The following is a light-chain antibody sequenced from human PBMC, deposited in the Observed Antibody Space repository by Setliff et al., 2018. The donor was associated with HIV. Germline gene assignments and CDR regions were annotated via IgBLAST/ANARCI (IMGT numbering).Light chain of an antibody. J-gene: IGLJ1*01. CDR3: CSYAGSRIFYV. Sequence: QSALTQPASVSGSPGQSITISCTGSSNDVGGYDYVSWYHQQSGKAPKLVIYDVSHRPSGVSDRFSGSKSGNTASLTISGLQAEDEADYYCCSYAGSRIFYVFGTGTKVTVL. V-gene: IGLV2-14*03. CDR2: DVS. CDR1: SNDVGGYDY.